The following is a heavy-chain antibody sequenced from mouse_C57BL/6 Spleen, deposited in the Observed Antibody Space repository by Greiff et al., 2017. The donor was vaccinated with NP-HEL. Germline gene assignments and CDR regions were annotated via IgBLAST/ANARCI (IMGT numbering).Heavy chain of an antibody. CDR3: ARRGGTGFAY. CDR2: ISYDGSN. Sequence: DVKLVESGPGLVKPSQSLSLTCSVTGYSITSGYYWNWIRQFPGNKLEWMGYISYDGSNNYNPSLKNRISITRDTSKNQFFLKLNSVTTEDTATYYGARRGGTGFAYWGQGTLVTVSA. CDR1: GYSITSGYY. V-gene: IGHV3-6*01. J-gene: IGHJ3*01.